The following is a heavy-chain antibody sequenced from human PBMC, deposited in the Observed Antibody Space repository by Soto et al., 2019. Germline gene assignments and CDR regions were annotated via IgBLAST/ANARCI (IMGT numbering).Heavy chain of an antibody. CDR3: ATRSGGGGAFDF. CDR2: IGRSGTTT. V-gene: IGHV3-48*03. CDR1: GLTFSNYE. D-gene: IGHD3-10*01. J-gene: IGHJ3*01. Sequence: EVQLVESGGGLVLPGGSLRLSCSASGLTFSNYEMNWVRQAPGKGLEWVSYIGRSGTTTYYADSLKGRFTISRDNAQNSLYLQMNSLRAEDTAVYYCATRSGGGGAFDFWGQGTMVTVSS.